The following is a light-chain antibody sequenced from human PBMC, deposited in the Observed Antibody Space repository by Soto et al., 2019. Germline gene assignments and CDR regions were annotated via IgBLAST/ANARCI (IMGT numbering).Light chain of an antibody. CDR2: AAS. CDR3: LHLNSYSPDT. Sequence: DIQLTQSPSFLSASVGDRVTITCGASQGISSYLAWYQQKPGEAPKLLIFAASTLQNGVPSRFSGSGSGTEFPLTISSLQPEDFATYYCLHLNSYSPDTFGPGTKVDI. CDR1: QGISSY. V-gene: IGKV1-9*01. J-gene: IGKJ3*01.